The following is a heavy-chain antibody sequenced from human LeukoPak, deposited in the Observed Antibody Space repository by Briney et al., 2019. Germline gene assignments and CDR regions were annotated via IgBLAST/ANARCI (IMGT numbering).Heavy chain of an antibody. CDR1: GGTFISYA. V-gene: IGHV1-69*13. J-gene: IGHJ5*02. D-gene: IGHD3-10*01. Sequence: SVKVSCKASGGTFISYAISWVRQAPGQGLEWMGGIIPIFGTANYAQKFQDRVTITADESTSTAYMELSSLRSEDTAVYYCARGGNYYGSGSYYPRNWFDPWGQGTLVTVSS. CDR2: IIPIFGTA. CDR3: ARGGNYYGSGSYYPRNWFDP.